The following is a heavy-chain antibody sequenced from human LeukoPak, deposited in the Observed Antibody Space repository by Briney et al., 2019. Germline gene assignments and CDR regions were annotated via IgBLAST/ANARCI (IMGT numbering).Heavy chain of an antibody. Sequence: PSETLSLTCAVNGGSYSGYYWSWIRHPPGKGLEWIGEINHSGSTNYNPSLKSRVTISVDTSKNQFSPKLHSVTAADTAVYYCARVSRGIVVVPAAVSYYYYMDVWGKGTTVTVSS. CDR3: ARVSRGIVVVPAAVSYYYYMDV. J-gene: IGHJ6*03. CDR2: INHSGST. D-gene: IGHD2-2*01. V-gene: IGHV4-34*01. CDR1: GGSYSGYY.